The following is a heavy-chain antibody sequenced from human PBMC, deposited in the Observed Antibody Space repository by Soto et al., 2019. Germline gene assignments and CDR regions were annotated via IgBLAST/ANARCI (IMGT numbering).Heavy chain of an antibody. Sequence: QAQLVESGGGAVQPGRSLRLSCAAPGFIFNIYGMHWVRQAPGKGLEWVAVISYDGRSKYYADSVKGRFTVSRDNSNDTVYLQLNSLRAEDTAVYYCAKDPFAYCSGGSCLYYYGMDVWGQGTTVTVSS. D-gene: IGHD2-15*01. V-gene: IGHV3-30*18. CDR2: ISYDGRSK. CDR3: AKDPFAYCSGGSCLYYYGMDV. J-gene: IGHJ6*02. CDR1: GFIFNIYG.